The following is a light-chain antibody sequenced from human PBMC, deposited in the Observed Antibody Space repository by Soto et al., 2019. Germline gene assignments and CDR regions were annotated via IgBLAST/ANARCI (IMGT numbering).Light chain of an antibody. CDR1: QSISSY. Sequence: DIQITQSPSSLSSSVEDRVTITCRASQSISSYLNWYQQKPGKAPKLLIYAASSLQSGVPSRFSGSGSGTDFTLTISSLQSEDFAEYHCQQYNNWPQTFGQGTKVDI. V-gene: IGKV1-39*01. CDR3: QQYNNWPQT. CDR2: AAS. J-gene: IGKJ1*01.